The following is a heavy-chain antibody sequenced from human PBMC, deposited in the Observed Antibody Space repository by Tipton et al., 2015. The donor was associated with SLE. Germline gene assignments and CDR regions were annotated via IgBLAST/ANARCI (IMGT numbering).Heavy chain of an antibody. CDR2: IYDSGST. CDR3: ARQHDTSGYYYI. J-gene: IGHJ4*02. Sequence: TLSLTCTVSGYSISSGYYWGWIRQPPGKGVEWSGSIYDSGSTHYNPSPKSRATISVDTSKNHFSLKLTSVTAADTAVYHCARQHDTSGYYYIWGQGTLVTVSS. D-gene: IGHD3-22*01. V-gene: IGHV4-38-2*02. CDR1: GYSISSGYY.